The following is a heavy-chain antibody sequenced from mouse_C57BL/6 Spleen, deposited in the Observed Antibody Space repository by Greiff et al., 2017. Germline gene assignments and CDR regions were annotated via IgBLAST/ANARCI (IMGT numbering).Heavy chain of an antibody. CDR2: ISSGSSTI. V-gene: IGHV5-17*01. J-gene: IGHJ1*03. Sequence: EVQLVESGGGLVKPGGSLKLSCAASGFTFSDYGMHWVRQAPEKGLEWVAYISSGSSTIYYADTVKGRFTISRDNAKNTLFLQMTSLRSEDTAMYYCARQSVYLSDWYFDVWGTGTTVTVSS. CDR1: GFTFSDYG. CDR3: ARQSVYLSDWYFDV. D-gene: IGHD5-1*01.